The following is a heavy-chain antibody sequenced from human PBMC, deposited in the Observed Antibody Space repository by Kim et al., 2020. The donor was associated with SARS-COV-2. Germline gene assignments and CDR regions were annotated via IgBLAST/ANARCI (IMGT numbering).Heavy chain of an antibody. CDR3: ARDRVATIDWGGYYYYGMDA. V-gene: IGHV1-69*13. CDR1: GGTFSSYA. Sequence: SVKVSCKASGGTFSSYAISWVRQAPGQGLEWMGGIIPIFGTANYAQKFQGRVTITADASTSTAYMELSSLRSEDTAVYYCARDRVATIDWGGYYYYGMDACGQGTTVTVSS. J-gene: IGHJ6*02. D-gene: IGHD5-12*01. CDR2: IIPIFGTA.